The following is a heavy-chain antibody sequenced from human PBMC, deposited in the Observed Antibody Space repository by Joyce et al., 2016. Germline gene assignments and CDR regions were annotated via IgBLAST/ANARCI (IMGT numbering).Heavy chain of an antibody. CDR2: IYYGGSS. D-gene: IGHD3-22*01. J-gene: IGHJ4*02. CDR3: ARHRDDSSGYYRYYFDY. V-gene: IGHV4-39*01. CDR1: VGSISSSSYY. Sequence: QLQLQESGPGLVKPSETLSLTCSVSVGSISSSSYYWGWIRQPPGKGLEWIGTIYYGGSSYYNPSLKSRVTISVDTSKNQFSLKLRSVTAADTAVYYCARHRDDSSGYYRYYFDYWGQGTLVPVSS.